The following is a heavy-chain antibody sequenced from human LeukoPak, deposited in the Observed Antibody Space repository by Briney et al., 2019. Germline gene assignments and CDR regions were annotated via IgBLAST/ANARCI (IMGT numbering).Heavy chain of an antibody. V-gene: IGHV3-30-3*01. Sequence: PGGSLRLSCAASGFTFSSSAMHWVRQAPGKGLEWVAVVSPNGVNKFYAESVKGRFTISRDNSKNTVSLQMNSLRAEDTAVYYCAREGRDGYNWYYWGQGTLVTVSS. CDR3: AREGRDGYNWYY. D-gene: IGHD5-24*01. CDR1: GFTFSSSA. J-gene: IGHJ4*02. CDR2: VSPNGVNK.